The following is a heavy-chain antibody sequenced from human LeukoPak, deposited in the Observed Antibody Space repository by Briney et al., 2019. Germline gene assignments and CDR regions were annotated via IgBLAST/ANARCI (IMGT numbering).Heavy chain of an antibody. CDR2: ISSSSSYI. CDR3: ARVYYDSSGYAASFDY. Sequence: GGSLRLSCAASGFTLSDYNINWVRQAPGKGLEWVSSISSSSSYIYYADSVKGRFTISRDNAKNSLYLQMNSLRAEDTAVYYCARVYYDSSGYAASFDYWGQGTLVTVSS. J-gene: IGHJ4*02. D-gene: IGHD3-22*01. CDR1: GFTLSDYN. V-gene: IGHV3-21*01.